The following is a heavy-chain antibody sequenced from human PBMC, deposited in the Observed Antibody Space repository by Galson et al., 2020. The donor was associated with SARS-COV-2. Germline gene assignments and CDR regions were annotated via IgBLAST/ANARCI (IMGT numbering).Heavy chain of an antibody. Sequence: SQTLSLTCAVHGGSLSGYYWKWIRLPPGKGREWIGEINRSGRTNYNTSLKRRVTVSVDTSKIQFSLKLSSVTAADTAVYYCARGRPNWGWLPLSYWGQGTLVTVSS. V-gene: IGHV4-34*01. D-gene: IGHD7-27*01. CDR2: INRSGRT. CDR1: GGSLSGYY. CDR3: ARGRPNWGWLPLSY. J-gene: IGHJ4*02.